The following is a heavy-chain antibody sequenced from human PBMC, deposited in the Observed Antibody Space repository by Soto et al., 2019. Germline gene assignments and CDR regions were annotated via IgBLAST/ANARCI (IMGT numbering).Heavy chain of an antibody. CDR1: GYSFTTYW. V-gene: IGHV5-51*01. CDR3: ARHGKLNTNTKYFDY. CDR2: IYPSDSDT. Sequence: SGESLKISCKGSGYSFTTYWIAWVRQMPGKGLEWMGIIYPSDSDTRYSPSFQGQVTISVDKSISTAYLQWSSLKASDTAMYFCARHGKLNTNTKYFDYWGQGALVTVSS. J-gene: IGHJ4*02. D-gene: IGHD1-1*01.